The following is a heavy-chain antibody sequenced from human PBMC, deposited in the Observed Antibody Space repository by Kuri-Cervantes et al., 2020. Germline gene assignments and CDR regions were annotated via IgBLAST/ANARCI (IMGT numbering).Heavy chain of an antibody. CDR3: TTDIGWELRRDY. J-gene: IGHJ4*02. V-gene: IGHV3-15*01. D-gene: IGHD1-26*01. CDR2: IKTKTDGGTT. CDR1: GFTFTNAR. Sequence: GESLKISCAASGFTFTNARMSWVRQAPGKGLEWVGRIKTKTDGGTTDYAAPVKGRFTISRDDSEGTVDLQMNSLKTEDTALYYCTTDIGWELRRDYWGQGTLVTVSS.